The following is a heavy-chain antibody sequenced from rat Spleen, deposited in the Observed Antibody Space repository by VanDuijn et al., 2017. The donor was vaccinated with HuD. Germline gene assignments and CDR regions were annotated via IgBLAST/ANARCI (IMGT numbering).Heavy chain of an antibody. D-gene: IGHD1-1*01. J-gene: IGHJ2*01. V-gene: IGHV2-43*01. CDR1: GFSLTSYH. CDR2: IWTGGST. Sequence: QVQLKESGPGLVQPSQTLSLTCTVSGFSLTSYHVSWVRQPPGKGLEWMGVIWTGGSTAYNSSFKSRLSVSRDISKSQVFLKMNSLQTEDTATYYCASRIYYYSGVDYWGHGVMVTVSS. CDR3: ASRIYYYSGVDY.